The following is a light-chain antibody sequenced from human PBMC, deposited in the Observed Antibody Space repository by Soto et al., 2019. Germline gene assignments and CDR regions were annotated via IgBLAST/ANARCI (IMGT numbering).Light chain of an antibody. J-gene: IGLJ3*02. CDR1: SSDVGAYNY. CDR2: EVT. V-gene: IGLV2-8*01. CDR3: SSFASSNTGV. Sequence: QSVLTQPPSASGSPGQSVTISCTGTSSDVGAYNYVSWYQQHAGKAPKLVIYEVTKRPSGVPDRFSGSKSANTASLTVSGLQAEDDADYCCSSFASSNTGVFGGGTKVTVL.